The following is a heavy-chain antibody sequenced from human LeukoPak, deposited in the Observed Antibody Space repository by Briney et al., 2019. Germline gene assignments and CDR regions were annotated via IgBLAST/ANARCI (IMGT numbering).Heavy chain of an antibody. CDR1: GFTFSSYS. CDR2: INHSGST. CDR3: ARRGKAESGIVVVPAAPENYFDY. V-gene: IGHV4-34*01. J-gene: IGHJ4*02. Sequence: GSLRLSCAASGFTFSSYSMNWVRQPPGKGLEWIGEINHSGSTNYNPSLKSRVTISVDTSKNQFSLKLSSVTAADTAVYYCARRGKAESGIVVVPAAPENYFDYWGQGTLVTVSS. D-gene: IGHD2-2*01.